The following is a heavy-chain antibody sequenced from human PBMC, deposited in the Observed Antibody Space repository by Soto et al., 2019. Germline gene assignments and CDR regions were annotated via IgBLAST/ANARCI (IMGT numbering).Heavy chain of an antibody. CDR3: ARLAARSFSTRVYYYYGMDV. CDR1: GYTFTSYG. Sequence: GASVKVSCKASGYTFTSYGISWVRQAPGQGLEWMGWISAYNGNTNYAQKLQGRVTMTTDTSTSTAYMELRSLRSDDTAVYYCARLAARSFSTRVYYYYGMDVWGQGTTVTVSS. CDR2: ISAYNGNT. D-gene: IGHD6-25*01. V-gene: IGHV1-18*01. J-gene: IGHJ6*02.